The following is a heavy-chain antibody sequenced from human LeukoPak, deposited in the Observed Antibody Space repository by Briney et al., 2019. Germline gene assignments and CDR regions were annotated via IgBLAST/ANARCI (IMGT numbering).Heavy chain of an antibody. CDR2: ISWNSGSI. V-gene: IGHV3-9*01. J-gene: IGHJ4*02. Sequence: GRSLRLSCAASGFTFDDYAMHWVRQAPGKGLEWVSGISWNSGSIGYADSVKGRFTISRDNAKNSLYLQMSSLRAEDTALYYCAKDIVGATTGPFDYWGQGTLVTVSS. D-gene: IGHD1-26*01. CDR3: AKDIVGATTGPFDY. CDR1: GFTFDDYA.